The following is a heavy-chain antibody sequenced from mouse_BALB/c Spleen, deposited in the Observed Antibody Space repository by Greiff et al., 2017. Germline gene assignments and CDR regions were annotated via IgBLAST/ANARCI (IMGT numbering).Heavy chain of an antibody. CDR1: GFTFSDYG. CDR3: ARDRALYYAMDY. V-gene: IGHV5-15*02. J-gene: IGHJ4*01. CDR2: ISNLAYSI. Sequence: DVQLVESGGGLVQPGGSRKLSCAASGFTFSDYGMAWVRQAPGKGPEWVAFISNLAYSIYYADTVTGRFTISRENAKNTLYLEMSSLRSEDTAMYYCARDRALYYAMDYWGQGTSVTVSS. D-gene: IGHD3-3*01.